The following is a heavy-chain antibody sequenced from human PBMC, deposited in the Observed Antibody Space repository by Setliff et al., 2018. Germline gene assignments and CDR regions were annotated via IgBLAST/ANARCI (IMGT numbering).Heavy chain of an antibody. V-gene: IGHV4-34*01. CDR1: GDSLSDYY. D-gene: IGHD3-22*01. J-gene: IGHJ4*02. Sequence: SETLSLTCAVYGDSLSDYYWSWIRQAPGKGLEWIAEINHSGSTNYNPSLTSRVTISVDTSKNQFSLRLSSVTAADTAVYYCAKEGYYDHFGYYHYYFDFWGQGTLVTVSS. CDR2: INHSGST. CDR3: AKEGYYDHFGYYHYYFDF.